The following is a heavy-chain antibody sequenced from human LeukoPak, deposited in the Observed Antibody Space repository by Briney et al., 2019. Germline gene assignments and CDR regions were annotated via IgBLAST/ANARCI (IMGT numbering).Heavy chain of an antibody. V-gene: IGHV4-30-4*01. Sequence: SETLSLTCTVSGGSISSGDYYWSWIRQPPGKGLEWIGYIYYSGSTYYNPSLKSRVTISVDTSKNQFSLKLSSVTAADTAVYYCARADYDILASPPXDAFDIWGQGTMVTVSS. J-gene: IGHJ3*02. CDR3: ARADYDILASPPXDAFDI. D-gene: IGHD3-9*01. CDR2: IYYSGST. CDR1: GGSISSGDYY.